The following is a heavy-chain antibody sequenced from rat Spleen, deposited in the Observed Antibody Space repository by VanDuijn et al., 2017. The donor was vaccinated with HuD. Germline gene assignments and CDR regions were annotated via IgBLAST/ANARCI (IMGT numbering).Heavy chain of an antibody. D-gene: IGHD1-2*01. J-gene: IGHJ1*01. CDR2: ISPSGGNT. CDR1: GFTFSNYG. Sequence: EVQLVESGGGLVQPGRSLKLSCAASGFTFSNYGMHWIRQAPTKGLEWVASISPSGGNTYYRDSVKGRFTISRDNAKSTLYLQMDSLRSEDTATYYCLTDSTSSSYWYFDFWGPGTMVTVSS. V-gene: IGHV5-19*01. CDR3: LTDSTSSSYWYFDF.